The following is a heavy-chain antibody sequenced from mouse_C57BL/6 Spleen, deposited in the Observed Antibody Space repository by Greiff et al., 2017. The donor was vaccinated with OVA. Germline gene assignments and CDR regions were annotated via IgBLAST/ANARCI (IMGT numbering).Heavy chain of an antibody. Sequence: QVQLQQPGAELVMPGASVKLSCKASGYTFTSYWMHWVKQRPGQGLEWIGEIDPSDSYTNYNQKFKGKSTLTVDKSSSTAYMQLSSLTSEDSAVYYGARSGGSSPDDAMDYWGQGTSVTVSS. D-gene: IGHD1-1*01. CDR3: ARSGGSSPDDAMDY. V-gene: IGHV1-69*01. CDR1: GYTFTSYW. CDR2: IDPSDSYT. J-gene: IGHJ4*01.